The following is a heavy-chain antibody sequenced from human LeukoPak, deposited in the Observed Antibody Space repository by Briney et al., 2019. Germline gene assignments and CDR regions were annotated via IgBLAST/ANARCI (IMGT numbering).Heavy chain of an antibody. CDR2: ISAYNGNT. V-gene: IGHV1-18*01. D-gene: IGHD2-2*01. CDR3: ARDPPFSIVVVPAAPEDYYYGMDV. CDR1: GYTFTSYG. Sequence: ASVKVSCTASGYTFTSYGISWVRQAPGQGLEWMGWISAYNGNTNYAQKLQGRVTMTTDTSTSTAYMELRSLRSDDTAVYYCARDPPFSIVVVPAAPEDYYYGMDVWGQGTTVTVSS. J-gene: IGHJ6*02.